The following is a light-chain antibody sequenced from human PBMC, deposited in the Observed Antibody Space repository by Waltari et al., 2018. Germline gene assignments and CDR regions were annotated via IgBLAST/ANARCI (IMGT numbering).Light chain of an antibody. CDR3: SMYMGSGIWV. V-gene: IGLV8-61*01. J-gene: IGLJ3*02. CDR2: KGN. Sequence: QTVLTQEPSLSVSPGGTVTLTCALSSGSVSSTSYATWYQQTPGHTPRTLVYKGNGRASGVPYRFSGSILWNKAALTITGAQADDESDYYCSMYMGSGIWVFGGGTKLPVL. CDR1: SGSVSSTSY.